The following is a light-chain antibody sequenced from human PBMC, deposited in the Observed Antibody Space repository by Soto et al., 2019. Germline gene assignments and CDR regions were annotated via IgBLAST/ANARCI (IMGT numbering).Light chain of an antibody. CDR2: GAF. V-gene: IGKV3-15*01. Sequence: EIVMTQSPATLSVSPGETATLSCRASQSVSYNLAWYQQKPGQGPRLLIYGAFTRATGIPARFTGSGSGTECPLTISSLKSEDFAVYYCQQYKNWPPLTFGGGTKVEIK. CDR3: QQYKNWPPLT. CDR1: QSVSYN. J-gene: IGKJ4*01.